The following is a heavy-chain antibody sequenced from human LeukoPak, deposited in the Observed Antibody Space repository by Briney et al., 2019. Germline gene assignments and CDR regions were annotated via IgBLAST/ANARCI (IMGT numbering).Heavy chain of an antibody. D-gene: IGHD5-18*01. CDR3: LTIVETTTGAFDI. J-gene: IGHJ3*02. CDR1: GFTFSNAW. Sequence: GGSLRLSCAASGFTFSNAWMSWVRQAPGKGLEWVGRIKSKTDGGTTDYAAPVKGRFTISRDDSKNTLYLQMNSLSAEDTAVYYCLTIVETTTGAFDIWGQGAMVTVSS. V-gene: IGHV3-15*05. CDR2: IKSKTDGGTT.